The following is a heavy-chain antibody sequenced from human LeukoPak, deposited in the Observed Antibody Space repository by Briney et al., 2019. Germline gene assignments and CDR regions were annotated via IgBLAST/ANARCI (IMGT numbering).Heavy chain of an antibody. CDR3: ARRKTGYSSSRGGNYFDY. Sequence: SETLSLTCTVSGGSISSSSYYWGWIRQPPGKGLEWIGSIYYSGSTYYNPSLKSRVTISVDTSKNQFSLKLSSVTAADTAVYYCARRKTGYSSSRGGNYFDYWGQGTLVTVSS. V-gene: IGHV4-39*07. D-gene: IGHD6-13*01. CDR1: GGSISSSSYY. J-gene: IGHJ4*02. CDR2: IYYSGST.